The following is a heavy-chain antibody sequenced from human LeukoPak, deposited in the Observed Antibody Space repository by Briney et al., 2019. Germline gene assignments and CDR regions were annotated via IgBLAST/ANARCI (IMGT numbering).Heavy chain of an antibody. Sequence: SETLSFTCTVSGGSISSYYWSWIRQPAGKGLEWIGRIYTSGSTNYNPSLKSRVTMSVDTSKNQFSLKLSSVTAADTAVYYCARDIRKRITIFGVVSVYYMDVWGKGTTVTVSS. V-gene: IGHV4-4*07. D-gene: IGHD3-3*01. CDR1: GGSISSYY. J-gene: IGHJ6*03. CDR3: ARDIRKRITIFGVVSVYYMDV. CDR2: IYTSGST.